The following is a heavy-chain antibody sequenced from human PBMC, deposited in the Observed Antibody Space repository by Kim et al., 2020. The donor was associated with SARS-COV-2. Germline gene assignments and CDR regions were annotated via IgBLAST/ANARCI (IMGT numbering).Heavy chain of an antibody. V-gene: IGHV5-51*01. D-gene: IGHD2-21*02. CDR1: GYSFTSYW. J-gene: IGHJ6*02. CDR3: ARSKVVTAIGGLASYYYYGMDV. Sequence: GESLKISCKGSGYSFTSYWIGWVRQMPGKGLEWMGIIYPGDSDTRYSPSFQGQVTISADKSISTAYLQWSSLKASDTAMYYCARSKVVTAIGGLASYYYYGMDVWGQGTTVTVSS. CDR2: IYPGDSDT.